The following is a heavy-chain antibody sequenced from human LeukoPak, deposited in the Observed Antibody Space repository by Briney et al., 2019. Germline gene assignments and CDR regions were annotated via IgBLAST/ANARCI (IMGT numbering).Heavy chain of an antibody. J-gene: IGHJ4*02. CDR3: AKVDTAMVSPFDY. CDR2: ISGSGGST. Sequence: PGGSLRLSCAASGFSFSSYAMSWVRQAPGKGLEWVSAISGSGGSTYYADSVKGRFTISRDSSKNTLYLQMNSLRAEDTAVYYCAKVDTAMVSPFDYWGQGTLVTVSS. D-gene: IGHD5-18*01. V-gene: IGHV3-23*01. CDR1: GFSFSSYA.